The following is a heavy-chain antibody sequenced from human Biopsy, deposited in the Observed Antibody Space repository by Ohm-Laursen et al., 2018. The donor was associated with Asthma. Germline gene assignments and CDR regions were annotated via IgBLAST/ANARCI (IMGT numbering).Heavy chain of an antibody. CDR1: GFTFDNYT. CDR3: ARGGLHYYEYYGMDV. J-gene: IGHJ6*02. Sequence: SLRLSCTASGFTFDNYTMHWVRQAPGKGLECVTIISYDGRNTYYADSVEGRFTISRDNSKNTLFLQMSSLRPEDTAVYYCARGGLHYYEYYGMDVWGQGTTVTVSS. D-gene: IGHD2-21*02. CDR2: ISYDGRNT. V-gene: IGHV3-30*04.